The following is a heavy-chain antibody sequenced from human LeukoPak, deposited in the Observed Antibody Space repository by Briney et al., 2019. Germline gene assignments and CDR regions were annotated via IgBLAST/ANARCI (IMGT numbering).Heavy chain of an antibody. D-gene: IGHD5-12*01. CDR1: GYTFTSYA. V-gene: IGHV7-4-1*02. Sequence: ASVKVSCKASGYTFTSYAMNWVRQAPGQGLEWMGWINTNTGNPTYAQGFTGRFVFSLDTSASTAYLQISSLKAEDTAVYYCARGCPLSGYDVYYYYYGMDVWGQGTTVTVSS. CDR2: INTNTGNP. CDR3: ARGCPLSGYDVYYYYYGMDV. J-gene: IGHJ6*02.